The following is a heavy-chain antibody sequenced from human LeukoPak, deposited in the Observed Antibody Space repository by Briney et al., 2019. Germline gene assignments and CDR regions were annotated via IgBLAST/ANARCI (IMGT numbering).Heavy chain of an antibody. Sequence: GGSLRLSCAASGFTFSDYYMSWIRQAPGKGLEWVSYISSSGSTIYYADSVKGRFTISRDNAKNSLYLQMNSLRAEDTAVYYCARDQDDYVWGSYRPGGAFDIWGQGTMVTVSS. CDR1: GFTFSDYY. V-gene: IGHV3-11*04. J-gene: IGHJ3*02. D-gene: IGHD3-16*02. CDR2: ISSSGSTI. CDR3: ARDQDDYVWGSYRPGGAFDI.